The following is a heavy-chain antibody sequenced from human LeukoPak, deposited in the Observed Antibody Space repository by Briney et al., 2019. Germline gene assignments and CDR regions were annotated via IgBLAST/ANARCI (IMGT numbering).Heavy chain of an antibody. CDR1: GFTFSSYA. V-gene: IGHV3-23*01. Sequence: GGSLRLSCAASGFTFSSYAMSWVRRAPGKGLEWVSAISGSGGSTYYADSVKGRFTISRDNSKNTLYLQMNSLRAEDTAVYYCAKDFLAEDNGGNFEYFDYWGQGTLVTVSS. CDR3: AKDFLAEDNGGNFEYFDY. CDR2: ISGSGGST. J-gene: IGHJ4*02. D-gene: IGHD4-23*01.